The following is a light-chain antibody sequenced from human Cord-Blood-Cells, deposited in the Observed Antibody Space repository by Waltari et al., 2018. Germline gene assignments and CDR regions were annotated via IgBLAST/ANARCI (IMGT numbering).Light chain of an antibody. J-gene: IGKJ1*01. V-gene: IGKV1-39*01. CDR3: QQRYSTPRT. CDR1: QSIRSY. Sequence: DIQMTPSPSSLSASVGDRVTIPCRASQSIRSYLNWYQQKPGKAPKLLIYAASSLQSGVASRFSGSGAETEFTLTISTLQPEDFATYYCQQRYSTPRTFGQGTKVEIK. CDR2: AAS.